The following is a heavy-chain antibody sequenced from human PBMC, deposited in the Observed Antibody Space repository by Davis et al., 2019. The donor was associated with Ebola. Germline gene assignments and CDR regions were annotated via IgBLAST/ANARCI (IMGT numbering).Heavy chain of an antibody. CDR3: TTTTDAFDI. V-gene: IGHV3-15*01. CDR1: GFTFGDYA. D-gene: IGHD4-17*01. Sequence: GGSLRLSCTASGFTFGDYAMSWFRQAPGKGLEWVGRIKSKTDGGTTDYAAPVKGRFTISRDDSKNTAYLQMNSLKTEDTAVYYCTTTTDAFDIWGQGTMVTASS. CDR2: IKSKTDGGTT. J-gene: IGHJ3*02.